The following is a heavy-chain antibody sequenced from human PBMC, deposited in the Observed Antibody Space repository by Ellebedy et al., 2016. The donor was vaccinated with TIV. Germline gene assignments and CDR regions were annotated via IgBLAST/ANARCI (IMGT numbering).Heavy chain of an antibody. Sequence: GESLKISXAASGFTFSDYAMSWVRQAPGKGLEWVSSISGSGANTYYADSVKGRFTISRGDSKNTLYLQMNTLRAEDTAVYYCAKVRSADCGTGACGFDYWGQGTLVTVSS. CDR2: ISGSGANT. J-gene: IGHJ4*02. CDR3: AKVRSADCGTGACGFDY. D-gene: IGHD2-21*01. CDR1: GFTFSDYA. V-gene: IGHV3-23*01.